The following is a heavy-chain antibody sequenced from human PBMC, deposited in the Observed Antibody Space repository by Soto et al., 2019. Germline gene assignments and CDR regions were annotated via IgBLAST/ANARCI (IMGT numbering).Heavy chain of an antibody. CDR2: IYYSGST. V-gene: IGHV4-61*01. CDR1: GGSVSSGSYY. D-gene: IGHD2-2*01. Sequence: SETLSLTCTVSGGSVSSGSYYWSWIRQPPGKGLEWIGYIYYSGSTNYNPSLKRRVTISVDTSKNQFSLKLSSVTAADTAVYYGARYCSSTSCHNGFDPWGQGTLVTVSS. J-gene: IGHJ5*02. CDR3: ARYCSSTSCHNGFDP.